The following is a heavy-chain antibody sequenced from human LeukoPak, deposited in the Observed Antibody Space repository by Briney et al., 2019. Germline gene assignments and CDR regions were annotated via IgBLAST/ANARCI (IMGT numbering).Heavy chain of an antibody. CDR3: ARLDTGNRGTSNWFDP. D-gene: IGHD5-18*01. CDR2: IYTSGST. CDR1: GGSISSGSYY. J-gene: IGHJ5*02. V-gene: IGHV4-61*02. Sequence: PSETLSLTCTVSGGSISSGSYYWSWIRQPAGKGLEWIGRIYTSGSTNYNPSLKSRVTMSVDTSKNQFSLKLSSVTAADTAVYYCARLDTGNRGTSNWFDPWGQGTLVTVSS.